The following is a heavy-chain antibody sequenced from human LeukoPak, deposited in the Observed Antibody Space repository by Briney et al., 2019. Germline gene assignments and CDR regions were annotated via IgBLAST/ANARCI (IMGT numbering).Heavy chain of an antibody. Sequence: GAAVKVSCKASGYTFSGYEINWVRQATGQGLEWMGWINPNSGGTNYAQKFQGRVTMTRDTSISTAYMELSRLRSDDTAVYYCARAGLIQPIYYYYYSMDIWGKGTTVTISS. CDR1: GYTFSGYE. V-gene: IGHV1-2*02. D-gene: IGHD5-18*01. CDR3: ARAGLIQPIYYYYYSMDI. CDR2: INPNSGGT. J-gene: IGHJ6*03.